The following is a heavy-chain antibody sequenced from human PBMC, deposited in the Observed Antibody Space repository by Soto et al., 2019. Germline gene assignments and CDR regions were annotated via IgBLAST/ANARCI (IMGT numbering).Heavy chain of an antibody. J-gene: IGHJ4*02. D-gene: IGHD4-17*01. CDR1: GFTFSNYA. Sequence: EVQLVESGGGLVQPGGSLRLSCAASGFTFSNYAMNWVRQAPGKGLEWVSYISHKSSAIYHADSVKGRFTISRDNAKNSLYRQMNSLRDEDTAVYYCARDPYSSTTVTMMDYWGQGTLVNVSS. CDR3: ARDPYSSTTVTMMDY. V-gene: IGHV3-48*02. CDR2: ISHKSSAI.